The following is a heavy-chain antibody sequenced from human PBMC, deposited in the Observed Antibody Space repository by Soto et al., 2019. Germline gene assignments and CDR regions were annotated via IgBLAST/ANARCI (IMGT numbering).Heavy chain of an antibody. CDR3: AKDYSGYDPPSVGYGMDV. Sequence: GGSLRLSCAASGFTFSSYAMSWVRQAPGKGLEWVSAISGSGGSTYYADSVKGRFTISRDNSKNTLYLQMNSLRAEDTAVYYCAKDYSGYDPPSVGYGMDVWGQGTTVTVSS. D-gene: IGHD5-12*01. V-gene: IGHV3-23*01. CDR2: ISGSGGST. J-gene: IGHJ6*02. CDR1: GFTFSSYA.